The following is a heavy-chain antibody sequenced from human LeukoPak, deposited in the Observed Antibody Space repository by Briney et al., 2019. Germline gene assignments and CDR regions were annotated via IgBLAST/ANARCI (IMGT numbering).Heavy chain of an antibody. D-gene: IGHD5-18*01. CDR1: GGSISSGGYS. Sequence: PLQTLSLTCAVSGGSISSGGYSWSWIRQPPGKGLEWIGYIYHSGSTYYNPSLKSRVTISVDRSKNQFSLKLSSVTAADTAVYYCARTVLELWLPGAFDYWGQGTLVTVSS. CDR3: ARTVLELWLPGAFDY. V-gene: IGHV4-30-2*01. CDR2: IYHSGST. J-gene: IGHJ4*02.